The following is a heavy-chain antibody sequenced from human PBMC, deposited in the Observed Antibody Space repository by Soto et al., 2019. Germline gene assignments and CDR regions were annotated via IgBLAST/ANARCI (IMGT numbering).Heavy chain of an antibody. CDR2: IMPIFRAP. J-gene: IGHJ6*02. CDR1: GGAFSDYA. Sequence: QVQLVQSGAEVKKPGSSVKVSCKASGGAFSDYAFSWVRQAPGQGLEWLGGIMPIFRAPDYAQKFQGRVTITADELTRTAYLEMKSLRSEDTSVYYCASWLKGPDIGNYYYGMDVWGQGTTVTVS. D-gene: IGHD2-15*01. CDR3: ASWLKGPDIGNYYYGMDV. V-gene: IGHV1-69*12.